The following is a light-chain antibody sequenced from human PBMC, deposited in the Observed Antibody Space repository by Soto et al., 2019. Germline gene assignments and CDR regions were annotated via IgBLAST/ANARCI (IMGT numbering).Light chain of an antibody. CDR3: QKYNTAPET. J-gene: IGKJ1*01. CDR1: QGISGY. CDR2: AAS. V-gene: IGKV1-27*01. Sequence: DIQMTQSPSSLSASVGDRVTITCRASQGISGYLAWYQQKPGKVPKLLIYAASTLQSGVPSRFSGSGSGTEFTLTISSLQPEDVATYYCQKYNTAPETFGQGTKVEIK.